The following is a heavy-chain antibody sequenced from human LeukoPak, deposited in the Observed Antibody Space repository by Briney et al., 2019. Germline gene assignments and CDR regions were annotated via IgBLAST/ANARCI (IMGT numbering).Heavy chain of an antibody. CDR1: GGSISSSSYY. Sequence: PSETLSLTCTVSGGSISSSSYYWGWIRQPPGKGLEWIGSIYYSGSTYYNSSLKSRVTISVDTSKNQFSLKLSSVTAADTAVYYCASGATTFDYWGQGTLVTVSS. V-gene: IGHV4-39*01. CDR3: ASGATTFDY. D-gene: IGHD1-26*01. CDR2: IYYSGST. J-gene: IGHJ4*02.